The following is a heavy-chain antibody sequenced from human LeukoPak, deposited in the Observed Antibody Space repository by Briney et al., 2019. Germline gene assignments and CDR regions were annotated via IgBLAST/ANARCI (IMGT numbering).Heavy chain of an antibody. Sequence: GGFLRLSCAASGFTSNSYAMSWVRQAPGKGLEWVSYISSSSSTIYYADSVKGRFTISRDNAKNSLYLQMNSLRAEDTAVYYCARGGTTRFDPWGQGTLVTVSS. D-gene: IGHD1-1*01. CDR1: GFTSNSYA. V-gene: IGHV3-48*01. J-gene: IGHJ5*02. CDR2: ISSSSSTI. CDR3: ARGGTTRFDP.